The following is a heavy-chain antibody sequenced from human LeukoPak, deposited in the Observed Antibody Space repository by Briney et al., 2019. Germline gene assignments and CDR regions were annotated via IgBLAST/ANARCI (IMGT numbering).Heavy chain of an antibody. D-gene: IGHD3-22*01. J-gene: IGHJ4*02. Sequence: GGSLRLSCAASGFTVSSNYMNWVRQAPGKGLEWVSYISDSGSIKYYADSVKGRFTISRDNAKNSLYLQMNSLRAEDTAVYYCARVAYSSGFPFDYWGQGTLVTVSS. CDR1: GFTVSSNY. CDR2: ISDSGSIK. V-gene: IGHV3-48*03. CDR3: ARVAYSSGFPFDY.